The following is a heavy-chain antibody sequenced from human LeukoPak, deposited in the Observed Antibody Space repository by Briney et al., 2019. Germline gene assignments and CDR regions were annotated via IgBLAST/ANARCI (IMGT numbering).Heavy chain of an antibody. V-gene: IGHV3-33*01. CDR1: GFAFDTYA. CDR2: IWHDGSNK. D-gene: IGHD3-3*01. CDR3: VRSRLMEALDY. Sequence: PGRSLGLSCAASGFAFDTYAMHWVRQAPGKGLEWVAVIWHDGSNKFYADSVKGRFTISRDNSKNTLSLQMNGLRPEDTAVYYCVRSRLMEALDYWGQGTLVTVSS. J-gene: IGHJ4*02.